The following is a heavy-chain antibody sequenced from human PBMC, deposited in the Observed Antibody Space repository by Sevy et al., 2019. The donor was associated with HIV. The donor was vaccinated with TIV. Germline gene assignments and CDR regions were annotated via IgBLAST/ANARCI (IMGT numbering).Heavy chain of an antibody. Sequence: GGSLRLSCAASGFTFSNYAMSWVRQAPGKGLEWVSSISRSGGSTYYADSVKGRFTISRDNSKNTLYLQMNSLRAEDTAVYYCAKVDVVVPVAVYGLDVWGQGTTVTVSS. CDR1: GFTFSNYA. J-gene: IGHJ6*01. CDR2: ISRSGGST. CDR3: AKVDVVVPVAVYGLDV. V-gene: IGHV3-23*01. D-gene: IGHD2-2*01.